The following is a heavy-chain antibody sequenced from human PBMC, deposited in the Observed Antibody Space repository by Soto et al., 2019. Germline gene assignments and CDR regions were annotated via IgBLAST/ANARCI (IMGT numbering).Heavy chain of an antibody. D-gene: IGHD3-10*01. J-gene: IGHJ5*02. Sequence: ASVKVSCKASGYTFTSYGIGWVRQAPGQGLEWMGWISAYNGNTNYAQKLQGRVTMTTDTSTSTAYMELRSLRSDDTAVYYCARDLYYGSGGYRWFDPWGQGTLVTVSS. CDR3: ARDLYYGSGGYRWFDP. CDR1: GYTFTSYG. V-gene: IGHV1-18*04. CDR2: ISAYNGNT.